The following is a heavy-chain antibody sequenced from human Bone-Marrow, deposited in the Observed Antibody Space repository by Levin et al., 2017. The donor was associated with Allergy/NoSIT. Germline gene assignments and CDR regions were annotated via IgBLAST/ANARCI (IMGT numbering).Heavy chain of an antibody. V-gene: IGHV3-23*01. CDR2: ISGSSALT. CDR3: ARDSWVHCSGGSCPLGS. Sequence: GGSLRLSCAASGFTFSDYAMTWVRQAPGKGLEWVSGISGSSALTYYADSVRGRFTISRDNSKNTLSLQMNDLRAEDTALYYCARDSWVHCSGGSCPLGSWGQGVLVTVSS. J-gene: IGHJ4*02. D-gene: IGHD2-15*01. CDR1: GFTFSDYA.